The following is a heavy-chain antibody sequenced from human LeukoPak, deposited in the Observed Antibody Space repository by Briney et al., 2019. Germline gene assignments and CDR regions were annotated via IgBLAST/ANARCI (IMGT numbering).Heavy chain of an antibody. D-gene: IGHD4-23*01. CDR3: ARGGKATVVTM. V-gene: IGHV4-4*07. CDR1: GGSINSYY. Sequence: PSETLSLTCTVSGGSINSYYWSWIRQPAGKGLEWIGRIYSSGSTNYDPSLKSRVSMSVDTSKNQFSLKLTSVTAADTAVYYCARGGKATVVTMWGQGILVTVSS. J-gene: IGHJ4*02. CDR2: IYSSGST.